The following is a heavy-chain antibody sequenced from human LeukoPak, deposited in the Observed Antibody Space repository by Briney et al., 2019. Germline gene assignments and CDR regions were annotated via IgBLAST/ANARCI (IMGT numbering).Heavy chain of an antibody. CDR1: GYTFTTFY. V-gene: IGHV1-2*02. CDR2: INPNSGGT. Sequence: ASVKVSCKASGYTFTTFYMHWVRRAPGQGLEWMGWINPNSGGTNYARKFQVRVTMTRDTSINTAYMELSRLESDDTAVYYCARTRGSYVHDAFDIWGQGTVVTVSS. D-gene: IGHD3-22*01. J-gene: IGHJ3*02. CDR3: ARTRGSYVHDAFDI.